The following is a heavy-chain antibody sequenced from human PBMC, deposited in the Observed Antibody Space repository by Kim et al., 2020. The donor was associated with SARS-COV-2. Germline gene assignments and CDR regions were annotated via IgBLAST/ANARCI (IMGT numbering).Heavy chain of an antibody. CDR2: IESGGTTT. CDR3: TRDPLASSTNFYY. CDR1: GFSFSGYW. D-gene: IGHD3-3*02. J-gene: IGHJ4*02. Sequence: GGSLRLSCAASGFSFSGYWMHWVRQGPGKGLVWVSRIESGGTTTIYAYAVDGRFTVSIDNAENTPTLQMTIPSVEDTGVYYCTRDPLASSTNFYYWGQGT. V-gene: IGHV3-74*01.